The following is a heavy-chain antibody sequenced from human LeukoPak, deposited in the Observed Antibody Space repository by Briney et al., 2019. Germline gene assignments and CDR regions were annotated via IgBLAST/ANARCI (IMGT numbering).Heavy chain of an antibody. Sequence: GSLRHSSAASRYCFTTYTMSSGPHAPRERLQCGSPVSIVVGITTYYPNSVKAGFTISRDKSRNTLYLQMDSLRDDDTAVYYCVKDGGRWQQFGSWFDYWGQGNLVTVSS. CDR1: RYCFTTYT. D-gene: IGHD5-24*01. CDR3: VKDGGRWQQFGSWFDY. V-gene: IGHV3-23*01. J-gene: IGHJ4*02. CDR2: VSIVVGITT.